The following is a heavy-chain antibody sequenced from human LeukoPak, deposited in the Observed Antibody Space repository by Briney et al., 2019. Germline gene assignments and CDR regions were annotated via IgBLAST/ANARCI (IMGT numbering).Heavy chain of an antibody. CDR1: GFSLSTSGVG. V-gene: IGHV2-5*01. D-gene: IGHD3-3*01. CDR3: AHRPPYYDFWSGYSYGSFDY. Sequence: SGPTLVNPTPTLTLTCTFSGFSLSTSGVGVGWIRQPPGKALEWLALIYWNDDKRYSPSLKSRLTITKDTSKNQVVLTMTNMDPVDTATYYCAHRPPYYDFWSGYSYGSFDYWGQGTLVTVSS. CDR2: IYWNDDK. J-gene: IGHJ4*02.